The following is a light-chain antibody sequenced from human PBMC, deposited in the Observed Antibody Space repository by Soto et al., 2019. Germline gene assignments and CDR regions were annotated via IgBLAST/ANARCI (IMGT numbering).Light chain of an antibody. V-gene: IGKV1-9*01. Sequence: DIQLTQSPSFLSASVGDRVTITFRASQDIYSYLAWYQQRPGKAPKLLIYAASTLQSGVPSRFSGSGSGTEFTLTISSLRPEDFATYYCQQFNSYPPHFGGGTKVEIK. J-gene: IGKJ4*01. CDR2: AAS. CDR3: QQFNSYPPH. CDR1: QDIYSY.